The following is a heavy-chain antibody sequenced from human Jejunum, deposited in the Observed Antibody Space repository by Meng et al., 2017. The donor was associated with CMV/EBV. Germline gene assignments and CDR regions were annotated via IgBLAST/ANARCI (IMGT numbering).Heavy chain of an antibody. V-gene: IGHV3-48*04. CDR1: GFTFRSYS. D-gene: IGHD5-18*01. CDR2: ITSSSGTI. J-gene: IGHJ5*02. Sequence: RLSCATSGFTFRSYSMYWVRQAPGKGLEWVSSITSSSGTIYYADSVKGRFTIFRDNAKNSLHLQMNSLRADDTAVYYCARDLQLSTWGQGTLVTVSS. CDR3: ARDLQLST.